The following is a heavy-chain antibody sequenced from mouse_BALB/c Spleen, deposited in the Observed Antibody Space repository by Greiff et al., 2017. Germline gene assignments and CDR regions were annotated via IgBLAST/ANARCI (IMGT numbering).Heavy chain of an antibody. CDR1: GFTFSSYT. Sequence: EVKVEESGGGLVQPGGSLKLSCAASGFTFSSYTMSWVRQTPEKRLEWVAYISNGGGSTYYPDTVKGRFTISRDNAKNTLYLQMSSLKSEDTAMYYCARHLDYYGSRGYFDVWGAGTTVTVSS. CDR2: ISNGGGST. V-gene: IGHV5-12-2*01. D-gene: IGHD1-1*01. CDR3: ARHLDYYGSRGYFDV. J-gene: IGHJ1*01.